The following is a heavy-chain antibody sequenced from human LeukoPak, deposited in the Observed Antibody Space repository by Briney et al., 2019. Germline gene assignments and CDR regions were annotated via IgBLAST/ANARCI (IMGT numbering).Heavy chain of an antibody. CDR2: SGTAGDT. J-gene: IGHJ4*02. V-gene: IGHV3-23*01. D-gene: IGHD6-13*01. Sequence: GGSLRLSCAASGFTFSSSAMNWVRQVPGKGLEWVSASGTAGDTYYADSVKGRFTISRDDSENTLYLQMTSLRAEDTAVYYCAKKTPGTYPFDYWGQGTLVTVSP. CDR1: GFTFSSSA. CDR3: AKKTPGTYPFDY.